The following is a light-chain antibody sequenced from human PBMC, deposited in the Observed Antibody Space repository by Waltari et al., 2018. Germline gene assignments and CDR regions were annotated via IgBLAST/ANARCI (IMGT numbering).Light chain of an antibody. CDR1: QSISSN. CDR3: QQYNNWPPGT. V-gene: IGKV3D-15*03. Sequence: EIVMTQSPATLSVSPGERATLSCRASQSISSNLAWYQQKPGQAPRLLIYGASIRDTGIPARFSGSGSGTGFTLTIRLLQSEDFAVYFCQQYNNWPPGTFGQGTKVEIK. J-gene: IGKJ1*01. CDR2: GAS.